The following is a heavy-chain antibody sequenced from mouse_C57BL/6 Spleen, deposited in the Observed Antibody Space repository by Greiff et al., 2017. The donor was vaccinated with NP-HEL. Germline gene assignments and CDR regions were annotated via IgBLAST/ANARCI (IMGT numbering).Heavy chain of an antibody. V-gene: IGHV1-26*01. CDR2: INPNNGGT. J-gene: IGHJ4*01. CDR3: ARGAGGDAMDY. D-gene: IGHD3-3*01. CDR1: GYTFTDYY. Sequence: EVKLQQSGPELVKPGASVKISCKASGYTFTDYYMNWVKQSHGKSLEWIGDINPNNGGTSYNQKFKGKATLTVDKSSSTAYMELRSLTSEDSAVYYCARGAGGDAMDYWGQGTSVTVSS.